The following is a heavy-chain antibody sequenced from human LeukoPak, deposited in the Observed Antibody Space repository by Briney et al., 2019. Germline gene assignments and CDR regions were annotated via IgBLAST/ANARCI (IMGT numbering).Heavy chain of an antibody. CDR2: INPNSGGT. D-gene: IGHD5-18*01. CDR3: ARGGIQLWPKPFDP. CDR1: GYTFTDHF. Sequence: ASVKVSCKASGYTFTDHFMHWVRHAPGQGLEWMGWINPNSGGTSYAQKFKGRVTMTKDTSISTAYMELSRLRSDDTAVYYCARGGIQLWPKPFDPWGQGTLVTVSS. J-gene: IGHJ5*02. V-gene: IGHV1-2*02.